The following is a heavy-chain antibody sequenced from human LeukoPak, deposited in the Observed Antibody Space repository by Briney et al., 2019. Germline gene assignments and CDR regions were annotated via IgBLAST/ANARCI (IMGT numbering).Heavy chain of an antibody. J-gene: IGHJ4*02. Sequence: SVKVSCKASGYTFTSYYMHWVRQAPGQGLEWMGRIIPILGIANYAQKFQGRVTITADKSTSTAYMELSSLRSEDTAVYYCARGHVGYDFWSGYFDWGQGTLVTVSS. CDR1: GYTFTSYY. D-gene: IGHD3-3*01. CDR2: IIPILGIA. V-gene: IGHV1-69*04. CDR3: ARGHVGYDFWSGYFD.